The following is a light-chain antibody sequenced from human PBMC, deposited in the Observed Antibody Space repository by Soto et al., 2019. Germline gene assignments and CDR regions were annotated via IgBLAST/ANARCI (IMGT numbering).Light chain of an antibody. J-gene: IGKJ2*01. V-gene: IGKV1-39*01. Sequence: DIPMSQSPSSLSASVGDSVTITCRASETIIDYLNWYQQQPGEAPKLLIFSASSLHSGVPSRFRGSGAGTHLTLTISSLQPEDFATYVCQQRFSAPRTFGQGTKLQSK. CDR2: SAS. CDR1: ETIIDY. CDR3: QQRFSAPRT.